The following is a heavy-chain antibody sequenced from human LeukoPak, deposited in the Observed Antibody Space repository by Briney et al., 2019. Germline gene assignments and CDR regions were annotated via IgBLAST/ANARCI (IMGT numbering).Heavy chain of an antibody. Sequence: ASVKVSCEVSGYTLTELSMHWVRQAPGKGLEWMGGFDPEDGETIYAQKFQGRVTMTEDTSTDTAYMELGSLRSEDTAVYYCARRSLGSDYGGLFDYWGQGTLVTVSS. D-gene: IGHD4-23*01. J-gene: IGHJ4*02. CDR2: FDPEDGET. V-gene: IGHV1-24*01. CDR1: GYTLTELS. CDR3: ARRSLGSDYGGLFDY.